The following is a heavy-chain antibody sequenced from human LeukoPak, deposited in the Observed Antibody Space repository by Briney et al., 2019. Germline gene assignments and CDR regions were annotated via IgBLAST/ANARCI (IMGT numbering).Heavy chain of an antibody. Sequence: GSLRLSCAASGFTFSSYWMNWARQPPGKGLEWIGEIYHSGSTNYNPSLKSRVTISVDKSKNQFSLKLSSVTAADTAVYYCARDGGLGHCSSTSCPGDGMDVWGQGTTVTVSS. CDR3: ARDGGLGHCSSTSCPGDGMDV. D-gene: IGHD2-2*03. J-gene: IGHJ6*02. CDR2: IYHSGST. V-gene: IGHV4-4*02. CDR1: GFTFSSYW.